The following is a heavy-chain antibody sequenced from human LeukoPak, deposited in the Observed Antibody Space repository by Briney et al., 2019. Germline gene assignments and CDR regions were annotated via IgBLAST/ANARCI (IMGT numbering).Heavy chain of an antibody. V-gene: IGHV1-69*04. CDR2: IIPILGIA. Sequence: SVKVSCKASGGTFSSYAISWVRQAPGQGLEWMGRIIPILGIANYAQKFQGRVTITADKSTSIAYMELSSLRSEDTAVYYCARDPARDDDILTGYQLDAFDIWGQGTMVTVSS. CDR3: ARDPARDDDILTGYQLDAFDI. D-gene: IGHD3-9*01. CDR1: GGTFSSYA. J-gene: IGHJ3*02.